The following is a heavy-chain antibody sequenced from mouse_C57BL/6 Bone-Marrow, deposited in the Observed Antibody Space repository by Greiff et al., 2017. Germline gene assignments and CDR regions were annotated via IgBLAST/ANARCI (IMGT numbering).Heavy chain of an antibody. V-gene: IGHV1-80*01. D-gene: IGHD3-2*02. J-gene: IGHJ2*01. CDR1: GYAFSSYW. Sequence: QVQLQQSGAELVKPGASVKISCKASGYAFSSYWMNWVKQRPGKGLEWIGQIYPGDGDTNYNGKFKGKATLTADKSSSTAYMQLSSLTSEDSAVYFCARKLRLPFFDYWGQGTTLTVSS. CDR3: ARKLRLPFFDY. CDR2: IYPGDGDT.